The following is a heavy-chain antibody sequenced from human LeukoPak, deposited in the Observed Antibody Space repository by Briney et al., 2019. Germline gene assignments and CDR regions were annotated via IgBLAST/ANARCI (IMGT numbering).Heavy chain of an antibody. CDR1: GGSISSGGYS. CDR3: ARARSGGPDY. CDR2: IYHSGST. V-gene: IGHV4-30-2*01. J-gene: IGHJ4*02. Sequence: SETLSLTCAVSGGSISSGGYSWSWIRQPPGKGPEWIGYIYHSGSTYYNPSLKSRVTVSVDRSKNQFSLKLSSVTAADTAVYYCARARSGGPDYWGQGTLVTVSS. D-gene: IGHD2-15*01.